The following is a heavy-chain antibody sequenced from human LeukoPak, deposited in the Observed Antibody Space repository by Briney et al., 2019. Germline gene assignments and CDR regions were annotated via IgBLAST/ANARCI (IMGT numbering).Heavy chain of an antibody. CDR2: IYYSGST. CDR3: ATRGREVGVRCLAP. V-gene: IGHV4-59*12. D-gene: IGHD3-3*01. Sequence: SETLPLTCTVSGGSISSYYWSWIRQPPGKGLEWIGYIYYSGSTNYNPSLKSRVTISVDTSKNQFSLKLSSVTAADTAVYYCATRGREVGVRCLAPGGKGPLVTFSS. J-gene: IGHJ4*02. CDR1: GGSISSYY.